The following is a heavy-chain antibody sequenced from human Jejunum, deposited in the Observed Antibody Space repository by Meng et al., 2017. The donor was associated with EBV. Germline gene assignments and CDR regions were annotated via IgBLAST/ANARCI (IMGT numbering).Heavy chain of an antibody. Sequence: PGLWNPSKPLSLTCTVPVGHSNSVNVYWSCIRQPPGKGLELIGYNQYSGSTNYIPSRKSRVTISLDTSKNQFSRKLSSVTAADTAAYSCAGLRYSGYDRAFDYWGQGALVTVSS. D-gene: IGHD5-12*01. CDR1: VGHSNSVNVY. J-gene: IGHJ4*02. CDR3: AGLRYSGYDRAFDY. CDR2: NQYSGST. V-gene: IGHV4-61*01.